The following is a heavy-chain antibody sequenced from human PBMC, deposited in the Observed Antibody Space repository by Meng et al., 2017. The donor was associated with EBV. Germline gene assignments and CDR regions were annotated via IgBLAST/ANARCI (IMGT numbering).Heavy chain of an antibody. D-gene: IGHD3-10*01. CDR2: FLPRLGAP. J-gene: IGHJ4*02. Sequence: QVQLVQSAGEVKKPVSSGTVSCKTSGGPFRYYAISWVRQAPGQGLEWLGGFLPRLGAPNYAQKFHGRVKITADESTSTHYMDLSSLRSEDTAIYYCASESGRGYTPDYWGQGTLVTVSS. V-gene: IGHV1-69*01. CDR3: ASESGRGYTPDY. CDR1: GGPFRYYA.